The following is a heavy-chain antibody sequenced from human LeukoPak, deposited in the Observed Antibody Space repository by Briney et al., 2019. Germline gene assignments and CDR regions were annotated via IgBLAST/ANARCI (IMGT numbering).Heavy chain of an antibody. Sequence: GGSLRLSCAASGFTFSSYGMHWVRQAPGKGLEWVSSISRSASNIYYADSVKGRFTISRDNAKNSLYLQMNSLRAEDTAVFYCARDPEGFGATYFDYWGQGTLVTVSS. D-gene: IGHD3-16*01. CDR2: ISRSASNI. V-gene: IGHV3-21*01. J-gene: IGHJ4*02. CDR1: GFTFSSYG. CDR3: ARDPEGFGATYFDY.